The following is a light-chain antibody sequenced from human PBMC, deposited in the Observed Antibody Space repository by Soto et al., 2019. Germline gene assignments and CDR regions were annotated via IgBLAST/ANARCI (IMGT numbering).Light chain of an antibody. Sequence: QSALTQPRSVSGSPGQSVTISCTGTSSDDGAYNYVSWYQQYPGKAPKLMIYDVRKRPSGVPDRFSGSKSGNTASLTISGLQAEDEADYYCCSYAGSYTFVFGTGTKLTVL. V-gene: IGLV2-11*01. J-gene: IGLJ1*01. CDR1: SSDDGAYNY. CDR2: DVR. CDR3: CSYAGSYTFV.